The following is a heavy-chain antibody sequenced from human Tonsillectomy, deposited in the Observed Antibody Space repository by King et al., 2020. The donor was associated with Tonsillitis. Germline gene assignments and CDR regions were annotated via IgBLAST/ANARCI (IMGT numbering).Heavy chain of an antibody. V-gene: IGHV4-39*01. J-gene: IGHJ4*02. CDR1: GGSISSSSYY. D-gene: IGHD3-10*01. Sequence: LQLQESGPGLVKPSETLSLTCTVSGGSISSSSYYWGWIRQPPGKGLEWIGSIYYSWSTYYNPSLKSRVTISVDTSKNQFSLKRSSVTAADTAVYYCARLGYYYGSGSYYPREEYYFDYWGQGTLVTVSS. CDR2: IYYSWST. CDR3: ARLGYYYGSGSYYPREEYYFDY.